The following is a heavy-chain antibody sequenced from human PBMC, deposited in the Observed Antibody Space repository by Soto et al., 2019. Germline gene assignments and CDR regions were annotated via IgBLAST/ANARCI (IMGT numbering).Heavy chain of an antibody. D-gene: IGHD3-3*01. CDR3: ARLYYDFWSGYYTGYFDY. V-gene: IGHV3-7*03. J-gene: IGHJ4*02. CDR1: GFTFSSYW. CDR2: IKQDGSEK. Sequence: PGGSLRLSCAASGFTFSSYWMSWVRQAPGKGLEWVANIKQDGSEKHYVDSVKGRFTISRDNAKNSLYLQMNSLRAEDTAVYYCARLYYDFWSGYYTGYFDYWGQGTLVTVSS.